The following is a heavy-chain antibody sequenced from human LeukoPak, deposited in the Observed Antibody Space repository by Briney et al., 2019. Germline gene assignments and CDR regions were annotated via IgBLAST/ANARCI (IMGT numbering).Heavy chain of an antibody. D-gene: IGHD3-10*01. CDR1: GDSISSSSDY. J-gene: IGHJ4*02. CDR3: ARLYGSGSYVVY. Sequence: SETLSLTCNVSGDSISSSSDYWGWIRQPPGTGLEWIGNIYSSGNTYYNPSLKSRVTISVDTSKNHFSLKLSSVTAADTAVYYCARLYGSGSYVVYWGQGTRVTVSS. V-gene: IGHV4-39*02. CDR2: IYSSGNT.